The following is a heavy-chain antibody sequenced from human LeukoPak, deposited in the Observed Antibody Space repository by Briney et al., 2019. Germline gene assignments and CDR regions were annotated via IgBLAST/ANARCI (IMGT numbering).Heavy chain of an antibody. CDR3: AKDPGVVPAHYFDY. Sequence: GGSLRLSCAASGFTFSSYAMNWVRQAPGKGLEWVSATGSTGVSTFYADSVKGRFTVSRDDSKNTLSLQMNSLRAEDTAVYYCAKDPGVVPAHYFDYWGQGILVTVSS. CDR2: TGSTGVST. CDR1: GFTFSSYA. V-gene: IGHV3-23*01. D-gene: IGHD2-2*01. J-gene: IGHJ4*02.